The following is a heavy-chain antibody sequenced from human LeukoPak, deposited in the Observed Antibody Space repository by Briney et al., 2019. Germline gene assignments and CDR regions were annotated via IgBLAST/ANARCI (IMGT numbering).Heavy chain of an antibody. CDR1: GGSISSYY. CDR3: GRHVWGSWGFDY. D-gene: IGHD7-27*01. CDR2: IYTSGST. Sequence: SETLSLTCTVSGGSISSYYWSWIRQPPGKGLEWIGYIYTSGSTNYNPSLKSRVTISVDTSKNQFSLKLSSVTAADTAVYYCGRHVWGSWGFDYWGQGTLVTVSS. V-gene: IGHV4-4*09. J-gene: IGHJ4*02.